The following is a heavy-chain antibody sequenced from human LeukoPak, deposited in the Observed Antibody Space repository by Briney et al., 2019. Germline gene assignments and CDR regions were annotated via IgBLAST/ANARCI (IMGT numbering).Heavy chain of an antibody. CDR3: ARLGVEMATTSSPYFDY. Sequence: ASVKVSCKASGYTFTGYYMHWVRQAPGQGLEWMGWINPNSGGTNYAQKFQGRVTMTRDTSISTAYMELSRLRSDDTAVYYCARLGVEMATTSSPYFDYWGQGTLVTVSS. V-gene: IGHV1-2*02. CDR1: GYTFTGYY. D-gene: IGHD5-24*01. J-gene: IGHJ4*02. CDR2: INPNSGGT.